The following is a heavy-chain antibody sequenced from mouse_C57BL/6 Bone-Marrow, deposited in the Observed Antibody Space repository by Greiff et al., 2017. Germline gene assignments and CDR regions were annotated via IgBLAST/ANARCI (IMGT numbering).Heavy chain of an antibody. CDR3: ARPYYSNYWYFDV. CDR2: IYPGSGST. V-gene: IGHV1-55*01. Sequence: QVQLQQPGAEPFPPLAPFQLSFNSSFYTFTIYWITWVKQRPGQGLEWIGDIYPGSGSTNYNEKFKSKATLTVDTSSSTAYMQLSSLTSEDSAVYYCARPYYSNYWYFDVWGTGTTVTVSS. J-gene: IGHJ1*03. D-gene: IGHD2-5*01. CDR1: FYTFTIYW.